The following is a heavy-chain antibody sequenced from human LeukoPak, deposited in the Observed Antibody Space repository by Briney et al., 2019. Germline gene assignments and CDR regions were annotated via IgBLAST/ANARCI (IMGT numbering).Heavy chain of an antibody. Sequence: QPGGSLRLSYAASGFTFSNYWMSWVRQAPGKGLEWVANIKQDGSEKYYVDSVKGRFTISRGNAKNSLYLQMNSLRAEDTAVYYCLRALVGGGSSTYWGQGALVTVSS. CDR3: LRALVGGGSSTY. CDR1: GFTFSNYW. CDR2: IKQDGSEK. J-gene: IGHJ4*02. D-gene: IGHD2-15*01. V-gene: IGHV3-7*05.